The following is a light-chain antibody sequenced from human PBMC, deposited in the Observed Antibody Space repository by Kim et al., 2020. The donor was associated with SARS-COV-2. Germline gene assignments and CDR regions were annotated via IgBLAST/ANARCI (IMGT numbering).Light chain of an antibody. CDR3: QSYNRDNVI. CDR2: EDD. CDR1: SGSIGGNY. Sequence: GKTVTIACTRSSGSIGGNYVQWYQQRPGGVPTTVIYEDDQRPSGVSDRFSGSIDNSSNSASLTISGLRTEDEADYYCQSYNRDNVIFGGGTQLTVL. J-gene: IGLJ2*01. V-gene: IGLV6-57*03.